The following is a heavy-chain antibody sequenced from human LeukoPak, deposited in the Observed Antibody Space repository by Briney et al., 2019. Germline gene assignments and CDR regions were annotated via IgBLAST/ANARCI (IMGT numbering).Heavy chain of an antibody. CDR2: ISGSGGTT. CDR1: GFTFSSYA. V-gene: IGHV3-23*01. Sequence: PGGSLRLSCAASGFTFSSYAMSWVRQAPGKGLEWVSGISGSGGTTNYADSVKGRFTISRDNSKNTVYLQMNSLSAEDTAVYYCAKDQRLWFGELFQKDLYYFDYWGQGTLVTVSS. J-gene: IGHJ4*02. CDR3: AKDQRLWFGELFQKDLYYFDY. D-gene: IGHD3-10*01.